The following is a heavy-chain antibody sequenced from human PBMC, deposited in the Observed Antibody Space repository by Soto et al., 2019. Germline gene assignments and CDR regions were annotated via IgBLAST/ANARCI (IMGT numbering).Heavy chain of an antibody. V-gene: IGHV3-7*01. CDR3: AKVSGPMFIEAASTAVPHEAFDV. CDR2: TRQDGGQS. D-gene: IGHD6-25*01. J-gene: IGHJ3*01. Sequence: GGSLRLSCEASGFTLSSYWMSWIRQAPGKGLEWVANTRQDGGQSYLVDSVQGRFTISRDNAKNSVYLQMNSLRAEDTAVYYCAKVSGPMFIEAASTAVPHEAFDVWGQGTMVTVSS. CDR1: GFTLSSYW.